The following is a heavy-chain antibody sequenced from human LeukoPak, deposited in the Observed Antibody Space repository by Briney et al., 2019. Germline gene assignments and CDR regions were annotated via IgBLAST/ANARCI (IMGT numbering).Heavy chain of an antibody. J-gene: IGHJ3*02. V-gene: IGHV4-39*01. CDR2: IDYSGRT. CDR1: GVSISSSSYY. CDR3: VREGVTGTQTAFDI. D-gene: IGHD6-19*01. Sequence: SSETLSLTCTVSGVSISSSSYYWGWIRQPPGKGLEWIGSIDYSGRTYCNPSLKSRVTISVDTSKNQFSLKLSSVTAADTAVYYCVREGVTGTQTAFDIWGQGTTVTVSS.